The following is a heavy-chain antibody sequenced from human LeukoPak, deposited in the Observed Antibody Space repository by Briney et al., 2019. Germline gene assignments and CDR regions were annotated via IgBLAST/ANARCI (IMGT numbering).Heavy chain of an antibody. CDR1: GYTFTSYD. CDR3: TGASDGDGDYDS. CDR2: MNPNSGNT. D-gene: IGHD4-17*01. J-gene: IGHJ5*01. Sequence: ASGKVSCKASGYTFTSYDINWVRQAAGQGLEWRGWMNPNSGNTGDTQKFQGRVTMTRNTSRSRAYMERGSVRSQDTAVQYFTGASDGDGDYDSWGQGTLVTVSS. V-gene: IGHV1-8*01.